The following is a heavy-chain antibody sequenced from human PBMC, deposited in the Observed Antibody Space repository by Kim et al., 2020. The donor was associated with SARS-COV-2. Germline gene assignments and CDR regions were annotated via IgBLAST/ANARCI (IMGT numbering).Heavy chain of an antibody. Sequence: GGSLRLSCAASGFTFSSYAMSWVRQAPGKGLEWVSAISHSGGRAYYADSVKGRFTISRDNSKDTLYLQVNSLRAEDTAVYYCANNWNLDNCGHGTLDTVS. CDR2: ISHSGGRA. D-gene: IGHD1-20*01. CDR1: GFTFSSYA. J-gene: IGHJ4*01. CDR3: ANNWNLDN. V-gene: IGHV3-23*01.